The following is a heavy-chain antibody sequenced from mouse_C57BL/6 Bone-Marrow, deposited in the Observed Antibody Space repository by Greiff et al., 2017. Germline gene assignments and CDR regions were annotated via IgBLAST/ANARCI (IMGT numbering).Heavy chain of an antibody. J-gene: IGHJ2*01. D-gene: IGHD2-4*01. Sequence: EVKLQQSGPELVKPGASVKISCKASGYTFTDYYMNWVKQSHGKSLEWIGDINPNNGGTSYNQKFKGKATLTVDKSSSTAYMELRSLTSEDSAVYYCARWGLRRNYWGQGTTLTVSS. CDR2: INPNNGGT. CDR3: ARWGLRRNY. CDR1: GYTFTDYY. V-gene: IGHV1-26*01.